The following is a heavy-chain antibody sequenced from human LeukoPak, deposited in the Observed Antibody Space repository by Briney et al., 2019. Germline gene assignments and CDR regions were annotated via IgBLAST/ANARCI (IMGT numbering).Heavy chain of an antibody. CDR1: GFPFHNYW. J-gene: IGHJ4*02. V-gene: IGHV3-7*01. CDR3: ARGLYRSGRRSLMAL. Sequence: GGSLRLSCVASGFPFHNYWMTWVRQAPGKGLEWVANIDQDEKEKYYVDSVKGRFTISRDNAEKSLYLEMNSLGVEDTARYYCARGLYRSGRRSLMALWGPGTLVTVSS. CDR2: IDQDEKEK. D-gene: IGHD4/OR15-4a*01.